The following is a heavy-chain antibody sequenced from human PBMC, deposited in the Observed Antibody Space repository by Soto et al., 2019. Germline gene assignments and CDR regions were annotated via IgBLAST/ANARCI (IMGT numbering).Heavy chain of an antibody. CDR2: ISAYNGNT. Sequence: ASVKVSCKASGYTFTSYGISWVRQAPGQGLEWMGWISAYNGNTNYAQKLQGRVTMTTDTSTSTAYMELRSLRSDGTAVYYCARDRASYYDFWSGYSITRFDYWGQGTLVTVSS. CDR1: GYTFTSYG. V-gene: IGHV1-18*01. J-gene: IGHJ4*02. D-gene: IGHD3-3*01. CDR3: ARDRASYYDFWSGYSITRFDY.